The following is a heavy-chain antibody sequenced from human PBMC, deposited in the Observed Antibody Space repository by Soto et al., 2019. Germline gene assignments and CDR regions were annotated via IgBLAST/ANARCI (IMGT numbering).Heavy chain of an antibody. CDR3: AKGRDYSGTYAIDY. CDR1: GFTFSQFA. V-gene: IGHV3-23*05. Sequence: EVRLLQSGGGVVKPGGSLRLSCEVTGFTFSQFAMSWVRQSPGGRLEWVSDINYSGITSIYADSVRGRFTISRDQSKNALYLQMDRLRAEDTAIYYCAKGRDYSGTYAIDYWGQGVPVAVSS. J-gene: IGHJ4*02. D-gene: IGHD3-10*01. CDR2: INYSGITS.